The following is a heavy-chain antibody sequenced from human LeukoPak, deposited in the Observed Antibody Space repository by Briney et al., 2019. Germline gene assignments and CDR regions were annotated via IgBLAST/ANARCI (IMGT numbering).Heavy chain of an antibody. J-gene: IGHJ4*02. D-gene: IGHD2-15*01. CDR3: ARRFCSGGSCIPDF. CDR1: GYTFTDYN. Sequence: ASVKVSCKTSGYTFTDYNVYWVRQAPVQGLEWMGWINPKTGGTIYAQRFQGRVTMTKDTSITTAYMELRSLRFDDTAVYYCARRFCSGGSCIPDFWGQGTLVTVSS. CDR2: INPKTGGT. V-gene: IGHV1-2*02.